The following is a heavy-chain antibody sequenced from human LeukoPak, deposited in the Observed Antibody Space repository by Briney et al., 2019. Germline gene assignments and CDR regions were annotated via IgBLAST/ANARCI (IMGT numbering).Heavy chain of an antibody. CDR3: RTTCEYSSSSLDY. J-gene: IGHJ4*02. CDR1: AGTFSSYA. V-gene: IGHV1-69*06. CDR2: IIPVCGTA. D-gene: IGHD6-6*01. Sequence: ASVKVSCKASAGTFSSYAISWMRQAPGPGLEWMGRIIPVCGTANYAQKFQGRVTITADKSTITAYMELSSLRSEDTAVYYCRTTCEYSSSSLDYWGQGTLVTVSS.